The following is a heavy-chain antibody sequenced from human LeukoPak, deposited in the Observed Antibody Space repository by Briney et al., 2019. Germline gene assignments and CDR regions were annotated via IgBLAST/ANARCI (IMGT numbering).Heavy chain of an antibody. Sequence: GGSLRLSCAASGFTFSSYAMSWVRQAPGKGLEWVSAISGSGGSTYYADSVKGRFTISRDNSKNTLYLQMNSLRAEDTAVYYCANTMVGGVISLPLGGMDVWGQGTTVTVSS. D-gene: IGHD3-10*01. CDR1: GFTFSSYA. CDR3: ANTMVGGVISLPLGGMDV. J-gene: IGHJ6*02. CDR2: ISGSGGST. V-gene: IGHV3-23*01.